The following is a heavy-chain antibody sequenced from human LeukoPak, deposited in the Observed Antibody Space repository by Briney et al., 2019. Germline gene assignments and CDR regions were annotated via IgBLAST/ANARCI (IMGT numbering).Heavy chain of an antibody. Sequence: SETLSLTCAVYGGSFSGYYWSWIRQPPGKGLEWIGEINHSGSTNYNPSLKSRVTISVDTSKNQFSLKLSSVTAADTAVYYCARGARRYCSSTSCSSPLPYWGQGTLVTVSS. J-gene: IGHJ4*02. CDR3: ARGARRYCSSTSCSSPLPY. V-gene: IGHV4-34*01. CDR1: GGSFSGYY. D-gene: IGHD2-2*01. CDR2: INHSGST.